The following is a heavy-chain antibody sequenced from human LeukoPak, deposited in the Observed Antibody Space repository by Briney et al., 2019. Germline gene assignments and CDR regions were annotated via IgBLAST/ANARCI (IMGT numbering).Heavy chain of an antibody. J-gene: IGHJ4*02. CDR3: AKDVAPRATVDFFDY. D-gene: IGHD4-23*01. CDR1: GFTFNNYA. Sequence: PGGSLRLSCAASGFTFNNYAMSWVRQAPGKGLEWVSAISGSGGSTYYADSVKGRFTISRDNSKNTLYLQMNSLRAEDTAVYYCAKDVAPRATVDFFDYWGQGTLVTVSS. CDR2: ISGSGGST. V-gene: IGHV3-23*01.